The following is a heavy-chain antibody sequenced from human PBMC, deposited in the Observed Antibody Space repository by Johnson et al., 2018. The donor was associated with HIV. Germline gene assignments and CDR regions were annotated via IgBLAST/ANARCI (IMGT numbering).Heavy chain of an antibody. D-gene: IGHD1-7*01. CDR3: AREMNFPDAFDI. CDR2: ISGSAGST. Sequence: VQLVESGGDVVQPGGSLRLSCAVSGFTFSDHAMSWVRQAPGKGLEWVSAISGSAGSTFYADSVKGRFTISRDNSWNTLYLQMNNLRAEDTAVYFCAREMNFPDAFDIWGQGTMVTVSS. CDR1: GFTFSDHA. V-gene: IGHV3-23*04. J-gene: IGHJ3*02.